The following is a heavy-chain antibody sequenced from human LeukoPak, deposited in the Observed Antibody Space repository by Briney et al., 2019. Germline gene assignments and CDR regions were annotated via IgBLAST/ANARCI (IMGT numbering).Heavy chain of an antibody. CDR2: ISYDGSNK. CDR3: ARLMTGGNAGLDY. CDR1: GFTFSSYA. D-gene: IGHD4-23*01. Sequence: GRSLRLSCAASGFTFSSYAMHWVRQAPGKGLEWVAVISYDGSNKYYADSVKGRFTISRDNSKNTLYLQMNSLRAEDTAVYYCARLMTGGNAGLDYWGQGTLVTVSS. V-gene: IGHV3-30*04. J-gene: IGHJ4*02.